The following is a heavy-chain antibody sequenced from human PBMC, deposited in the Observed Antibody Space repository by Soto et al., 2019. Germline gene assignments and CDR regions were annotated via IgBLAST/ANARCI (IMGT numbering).Heavy chain of an antibody. CDR1: GGSLTTYY. Sequence: SETLCLTCTVSGGSLTTYYWSWLRQPPGKGLEWIGSIYYSGGADYNPSVTSRVTISVDTSKNQFSLRLTSVTAADTAIYYCARRYISASCFHYWGQGILVT. CDR2: IYYSGGA. D-gene: IGHD6-19*01. CDR3: ARRYISASCFHY. J-gene: IGHJ4*02. V-gene: IGHV4-59*01.